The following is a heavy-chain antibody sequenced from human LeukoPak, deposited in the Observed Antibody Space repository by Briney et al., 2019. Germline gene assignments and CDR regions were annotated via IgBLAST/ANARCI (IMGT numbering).Heavy chain of an antibody. Sequence: TGGSLRLSCAASGFTFSSYSMSWVRQAPGKGLEWVSAIGNSGDNTYYADSVKGRFTISRDNSKNTLYLQMNSLRAEDTAIYHCARRLGYCSRTGCYVAPFDYWGQGTLVTVSS. CDR3: ARRLGYCSRTGCYVAPFDY. CDR1: GFTFSSYS. J-gene: IGHJ4*02. D-gene: IGHD2-2*01. CDR2: IGNSGDNT. V-gene: IGHV3-23*01.